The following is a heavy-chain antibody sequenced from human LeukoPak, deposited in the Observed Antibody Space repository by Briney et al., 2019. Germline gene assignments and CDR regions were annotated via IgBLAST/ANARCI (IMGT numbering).Heavy chain of an antibody. D-gene: IGHD5-18*01. CDR3: ARMGRGYTFGYDAFDF. Sequence: SETLSLTCTVSGGSISSYYWSWIRQPPGKALEWIGYIYYSGSTNYNPSLKSRVTISVDTSKNQFSLKLSSVTAADTAVYYCARMGRGYTFGYDAFDFWGQGTMVTVSS. CDR1: GGSISSYY. CDR2: IYYSGST. J-gene: IGHJ3*01. V-gene: IGHV4-59*13.